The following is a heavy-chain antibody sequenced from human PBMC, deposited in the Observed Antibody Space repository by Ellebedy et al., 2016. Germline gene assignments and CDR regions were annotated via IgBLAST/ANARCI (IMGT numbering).Heavy chain of an antibody. CDR3: AGIIDYSRQFDP. CDR2: INYGGTT. D-gene: IGHD6-13*01. CDR1: GGSISSSSYY. V-gene: IGHV4-39*02. J-gene: IGHJ5*02. Sequence: SETLSLXXTVSGGSISSSSYYWGWIRQPPGKGLEWIASINYGGTTYYNPSLKSRVIISIDTSKSHISLKLSSVTAADTAIYFCAGIIDYSRQFDPWGQGTLVSVSS.